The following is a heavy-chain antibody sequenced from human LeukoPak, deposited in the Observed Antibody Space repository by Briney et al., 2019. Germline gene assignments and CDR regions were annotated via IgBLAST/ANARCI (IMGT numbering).Heavy chain of an antibody. D-gene: IGHD3-22*01. CDR3: AKSGAIVVVMAY. J-gene: IGHJ4*02. V-gene: IGHV3-23*01. CDR2: ISGSGGST. CDR1: GFTFSSYA. Sequence: GSLRLSCAASGFTFSSYAMSWVRQAPGKGLEWVSAISGSGGSTYYADSVKGRFTISRDNSKNTLYLQMNSLRAEDTAVYYCAKSGAIVVVMAYWGQGTLVTVSS.